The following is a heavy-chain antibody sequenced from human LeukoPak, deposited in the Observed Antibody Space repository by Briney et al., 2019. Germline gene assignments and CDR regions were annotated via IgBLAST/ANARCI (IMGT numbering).Heavy chain of an antibody. Sequence: GGSLRLSCAASGFTFSSYAMHWVRQAPGKGLEWVAVISYDGSNKYYADSVKGRFTISRDNSRYMLFLHMNSLRAEDTAIYYCAQQPYNYYYLDVWGKGTTVTVSS. CDR1: GFTFSSYA. J-gene: IGHJ6*03. V-gene: IGHV3-30*07. D-gene: IGHD1-14*01. CDR3: AQQPYNYYYLDV. CDR2: ISYDGSNK.